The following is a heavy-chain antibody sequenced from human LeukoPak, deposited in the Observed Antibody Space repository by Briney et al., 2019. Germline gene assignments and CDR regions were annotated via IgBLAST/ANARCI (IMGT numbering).Heavy chain of an antibody. J-gene: IGHJ3*02. V-gene: IGHV1-18*01. CDR1: GYTFTSYG. CDR3: ARPKNYGDYAPNAFDI. Sequence: ASVKVSCKASGYTFTSYGISWVRQAPGRGLEWMGWISAYNGNTNYAQKLQGRVTMTTDTSTSTAYMELRSLRSDDTAVYYCARPKNYGDYAPNAFDIWGQGTMVTVSS. CDR2: ISAYNGNT. D-gene: IGHD4-17*01.